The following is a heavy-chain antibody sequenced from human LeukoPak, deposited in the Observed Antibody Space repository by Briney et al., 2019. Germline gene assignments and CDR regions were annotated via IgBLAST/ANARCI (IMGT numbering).Heavy chain of an antibody. Sequence: ASVKVSCKASGGTFSSYAISWVRQAPGQGLEWMGGIIPIFGTANYAQKFQGRVAITADKSTSTAYMELSSLRSEDTAVYYCARDYYDSSGYYGADAFDIWGQGTMVTVSS. D-gene: IGHD3-22*01. J-gene: IGHJ3*02. CDR2: IIPIFGTA. V-gene: IGHV1-69*06. CDR1: GGTFSSYA. CDR3: ARDYYDSSGYYGADAFDI.